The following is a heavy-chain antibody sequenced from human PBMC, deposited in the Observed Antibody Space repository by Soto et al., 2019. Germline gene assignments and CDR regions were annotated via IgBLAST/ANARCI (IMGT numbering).Heavy chain of an antibody. D-gene: IGHD4-17*01. V-gene: IGHV1-18*04. CDR1: GYTFTTYG. Sequence: QVQLVQSGAEVKKPGASVKVSCKASGYTFTTYGITWVRQAPGQGLEWMGLISAYSGNTNYAQKIQGRLTVTTDTSTQTAYMDLRSLRSDDTAVYYCARVVKAGDYGDYGRYYFDYWGHGTLVTVSS. CDR3: ARVVKAGDYGDYGRYYFDY. J-gene: IGHJ4*01. CDR2: ISAYSGNT.